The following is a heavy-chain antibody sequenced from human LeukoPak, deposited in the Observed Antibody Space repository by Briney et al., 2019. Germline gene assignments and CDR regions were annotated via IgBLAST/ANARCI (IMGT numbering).Heavy chain of an antibody. J-gene: IGHJ6*03. CDR2: ISSSSSTI. CDR3: TSSGYSYGQGKASAADEATYYVDV. D-gene: IGHD5-18*01. CDR1: GFTFSSYS. Sequence: GGSLRLSCAASGFTFSSYSMNWVRQAPGKGLEWVSYISSSSSTIYYADSVKGRFTISRDNAKNSLYLQMNSLRAEDTAVYYCTSSGYSYGQGKASAADEATYYVDVWGKGTTVTVSS. V-gene: IGHV3-48*01.